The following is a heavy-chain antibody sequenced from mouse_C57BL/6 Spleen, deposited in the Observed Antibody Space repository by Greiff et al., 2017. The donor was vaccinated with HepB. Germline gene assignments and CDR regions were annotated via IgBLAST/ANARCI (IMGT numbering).Heavy chain of an antibody. CDR2: IYPGSGST. J-gene: IGHJ1*03. V-gene: IGHV1-55*01. D-gene: IGHD2-4*01. CDR1: GYTFTSYW. Sequence: VQLQQPGAELVKPGASVKMSCKASGYTFTSYWITWVKQRPEQGLEWIGDIYPGSGSTNYNEKFKSKATLTVDTSSSTAYMQLSSLTSEDSAVYYCARGDYDSNWYFDVWGTGTTVTVSS. CDR3: ARGDYDSNWYFDV.